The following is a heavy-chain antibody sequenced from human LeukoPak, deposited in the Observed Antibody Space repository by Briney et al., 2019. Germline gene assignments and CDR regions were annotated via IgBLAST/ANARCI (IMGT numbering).Heavy chain of an antibody. J-gene: IGHJ4*02. CDR1: GFTFSSYW. D-gene: IGHD5-18*01. CDR3: ARDGYSFGHDFNY. CDR2: IKGDGSST. Sequence: GGSLRLSCAASGFTFSSYWMHWVRHTPGKGLVWVSRIKGDGSSTSYADSVKGRFTISRDNAKNTLYLQMNSLRAEDTAVYYCARDGYSFGHDFNYWGQGTLVTVSS. V-gene: IGHV3-74*01.